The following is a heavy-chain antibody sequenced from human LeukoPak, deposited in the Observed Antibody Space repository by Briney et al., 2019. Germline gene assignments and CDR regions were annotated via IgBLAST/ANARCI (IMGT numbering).Heavy chain of an antibody. CDR1: GGSIGSYY. V-gene: IGHV4-4*07. CDR3: ARGNPYSSGWSFDC. Sequence: SETLSLTCTVSGGSIGSYYWNWIRQSAGGGLEWIGRIYATGSSNYNPSLQSRVTMSVDTSKNQFSLKVNPVTATDTATYYCARGNPYSSGWSFDCWGQGTQVTVSS. J-gene: IGHJ4*02. D-gene: IGHD6-19*01. CDR2: IYATGSS.